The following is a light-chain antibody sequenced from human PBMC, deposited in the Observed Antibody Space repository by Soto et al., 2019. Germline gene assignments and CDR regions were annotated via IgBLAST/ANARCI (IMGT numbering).Light chain of an antibody. CDR1: QSVSTN. CDR2: GAS. J-gene: IGKJ1*01. CDR3: QQYNNWPRT. Sequence: EVVLTQSQGTLSLSPVTRATLSCRASQSVSTNLAWYQQKPGQAPRLLIYGASTRATGFPARFSGSGSGTEFTLTISSLQSEDFAVYYCQQYNNWPRTFGQGTKVDIK. V-gene: IGKV3-15*01.